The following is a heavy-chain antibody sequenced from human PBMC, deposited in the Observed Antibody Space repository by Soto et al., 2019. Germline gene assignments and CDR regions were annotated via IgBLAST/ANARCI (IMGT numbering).Heavy chain of an antibody. Sequence: QVQPQESGPGLVKPSQTLSLTCTVSGGSISSGDYYWSWIRQPPGKGLEWIGYIYYSGSTYYNPSLKSRVTISVDTSKNQFSLKLSSVTAADTAVYYCASSIAARPGPYYYGMDVWGQGTTVTVSS. V-gene: IGHV4-30-4*01. CDR3: ASSIAARPGPYYYGMDV. J-gene: IGHJ6*02. CDR2: IYYSGST. D-gene: IGHD6-6*01. CDR1: GGSISSGDYY.